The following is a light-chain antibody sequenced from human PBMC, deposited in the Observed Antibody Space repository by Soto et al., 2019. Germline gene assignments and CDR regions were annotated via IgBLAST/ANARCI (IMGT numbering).Light chain of an antibody. Sequence: EIVLTQSPATLSLSPGERATLSCRASQSVSSYLAWYQQKPGQAPRLLIYDASNRATGIPARFSGSGSGTDVTLTISSLEPEDFAVYYCQQRSNWRLTFGGGTTVEIK. J-gene: IGKJ4*01. CDR2: DAS. V-gene: IGKV3-11*01. CDR3: QQRSNWRLT. CDR1: QSVSSY.